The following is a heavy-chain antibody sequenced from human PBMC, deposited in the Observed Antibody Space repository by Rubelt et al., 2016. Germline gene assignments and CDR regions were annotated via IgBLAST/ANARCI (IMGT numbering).Heavy chain of an antibody. J-gene: IGHJ5*02. CDR1: GGSISSDNYH. D-gene: IGHD5-12*01. V-gene: IGHV4-39*01. Sequence: QLQLQESGPGLVQPSGTLSLTCLVSGGSISSDNYHWGWIRQPPGKGLEWIGSMSYSGRTYYNQSLKSRATISLDPSKNHFPLKLSYVTAADTAVYFCAGQVTTILAGWFDPWGQGTLVTVSS. CDR3: AGQVTTILAGWFDP. CDR2: MSYSGRT.